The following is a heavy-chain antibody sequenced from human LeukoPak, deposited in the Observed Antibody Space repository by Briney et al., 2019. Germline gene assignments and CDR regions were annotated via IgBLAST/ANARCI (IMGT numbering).Heavy chain of an antibody. Sequence: GGSLRLSCAASGFTFSDYYMSWIRQAPGKGLEWVSYISSSSSYTNYADSVKGRFTISRDNAKNSLFLQMNSLRAEDTAVYYCAKGATVSATGTIDYWGQGTLVTVSS. CDR3: AKGATVSATGTIDY. CDR1: GFTFSDYY. D-gene: IGHD6-13*01. V-gene: IGHV3-11*05. J-gene: IGHJ4*02. CDR2: ISSSSSYT.